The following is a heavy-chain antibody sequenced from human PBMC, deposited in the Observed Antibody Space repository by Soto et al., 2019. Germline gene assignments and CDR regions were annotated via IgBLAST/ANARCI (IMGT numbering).Heavy chain of an antibody. Sequence: QVQLQESGPGLVKPSQTLSLTCTVSGGSISSCGYYWSWIRQHPGKGLECIVDIYYSWNTYYNPSIKSRVNISVEQSKNQFSLKLSSVNAAATTVYYCARQPDYWGQGTLVTVSS. J-gene: IGHJ4*02. CDR2: IYYSWNT. CDR1: GGSISSCGYY. CDR3: ARQPDY. V-gene: IGHV4-31*03.